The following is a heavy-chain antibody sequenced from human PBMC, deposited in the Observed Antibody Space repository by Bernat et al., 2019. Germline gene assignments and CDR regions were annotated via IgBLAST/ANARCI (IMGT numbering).Heavy chain of an antibody. D-gene: IGHD4-11*01. Sequence: QVQLQQSGPGLVKPSQTLSLTCAISGESVSTNSAAWNWIRQSPSRGLEWLGRTYYRSKWYNDYAVSVKSRITINPDTSKNHFSRQLNSVSPEDTAVYYCARYSTTDGGMDVWGQGTTVTVSS. J-gene: IGHJ6*02. CDR3: ARYSTTDGGMDV. CDR1: GESVSTNSAA. CDR2: TYYRSKWYN. V-gene: IGHV6-1*01.